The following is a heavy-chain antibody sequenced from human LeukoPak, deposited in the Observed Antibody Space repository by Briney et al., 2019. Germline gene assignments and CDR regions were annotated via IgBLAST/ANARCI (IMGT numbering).Heavy chain of an antibody. CDR1: GFTFSGYT. Sequence: GGSLRLSCAASGFTFSGYTMNWVRQAPGKGLEWVSSISSRSSYIYYADSVKGRFTISRDNAKNSLYLQMNSLRAEDTAVYYCARGSYYDILTDMDVWGKGTTVTVSS. D-gene: IGHD3-9*01. V-gene: IGHV3-21*01. J-gene: IGHJ6*03. CDR2: ISSRSSYI. CDR3: ARGSYYDILTDMDV.